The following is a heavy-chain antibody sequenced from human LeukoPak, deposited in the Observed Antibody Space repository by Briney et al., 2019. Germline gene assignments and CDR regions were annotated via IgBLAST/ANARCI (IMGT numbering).Heavy chain of an antibody. CDR1: GYIFTGYY. D-gene: IGHD2-15*01. J-gene: IGHJ6*02. Sequence: GASVKVSCRASGYIFTGYYIHWVRQAPGQRLEWMGWINPNSGGTNYAQKFQGRITMTRDTSISTAYMELSRLTSDDTAVYYCARVAARDYYYGMDVWGQGTTVPVSS. CDR3: ARVAARDYYYGMDV. CDR2: INPNSGGT. V-gene: IGHV1-2*02.